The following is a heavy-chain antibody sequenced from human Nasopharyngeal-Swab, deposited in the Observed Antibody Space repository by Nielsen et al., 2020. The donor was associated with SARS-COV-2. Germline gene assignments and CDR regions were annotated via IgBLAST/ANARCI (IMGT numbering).Heavy chain of an antibody. CDR1: GFTFSSYG. J-gene: IGHJ3*02. CDR2: MSYDGSNK. V-gene: IGHV3-30*03. D-gene: IGHD2-2*02. CDR3: ARTAAIRGYAFDI. Sequence: GESLKISCAASGFTFSSYGMHWVRQAPGKGLEWVAVMSYDGSNKYYADSVKGRFAISRDNSKNTLYLQMNSLRAEDTAVYYCARTAAIRGYAFDIWGQGTMVTVSS.